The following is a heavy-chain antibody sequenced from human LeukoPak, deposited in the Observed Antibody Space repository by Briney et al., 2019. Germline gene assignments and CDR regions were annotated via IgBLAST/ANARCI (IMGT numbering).Heavy chain of an antibody. D-gene: IGHD3-3*01. CDR1: GCTFSSYA. CDR2: VSGSGGST. V-gene: IGHV3-23*01. J-gene: IGHJ4*02. Sequence: PGGSLRLSCAASGCTFSSYAMSWVRLAPGKGLEWVSAVSGSGGSTYYADSVKGRFTISRDNSKNTLYLQMNSLRAEDTAVYYCAKNAVFGVVHYWGQGTLVTVSS. CDR3: AKNAVFGVVHY.